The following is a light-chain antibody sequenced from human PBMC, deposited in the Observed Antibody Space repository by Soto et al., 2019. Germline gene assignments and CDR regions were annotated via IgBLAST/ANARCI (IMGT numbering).Light chain of an antibody. Sequence: QSVLTQPPSVSGAPGQRVTISCTGSSSNIGAGYDVHWYQQLPGTAPKLLIYDDNNRPSGVPDRFSGSKSGTSASLAITGLQAEDEADYYCQSYDISLSGSVFGGGTQLTVL. V-gene: IGLV1-40*01. CDR3: QSYDISLSGSV. CDR2: DDN. CDR1: SSNIGAGYD. J-gene: IGLJ2*01.